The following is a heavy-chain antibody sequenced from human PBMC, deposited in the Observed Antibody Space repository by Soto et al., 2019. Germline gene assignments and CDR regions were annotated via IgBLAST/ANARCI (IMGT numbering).Heavy chain of an antibody. CDR1: GYTFTSYY. Sequence: ASVKVSCKASGYTFTSYYMHWVRQAPGQGLEWMGIINPSGGSTSYAQKFQGRVTMTRDTSTSTVYMELSSLRSEDTAVYYCAREPNQYCSSTSCYDPLLGPHYYYYGMDVWGQGTTVTVS. CDR3: AREPNQYCSSTSCYDPLLGPHYYYYGMDV. CDR2: INPSGGST. D-gene: IGHD2-2*01. V-gene: IGHV1-46*01. J-gene: IGHJ6*02.